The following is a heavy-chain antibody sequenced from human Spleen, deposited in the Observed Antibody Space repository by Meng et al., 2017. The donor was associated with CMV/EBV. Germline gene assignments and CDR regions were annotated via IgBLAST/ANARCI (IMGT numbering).Heavy chain of an antibody. J-gene: IGHJ4*02. V-gene: IGHV1-69*05. CDR1: GDTFSSYA. D-gene: IGHD4-23*01. CDR3: ARGVSTNSAAFAY. CDR2: IIPLFGTA. Sequence: ASGDTFSSYANNWVRQAPGQGLEWMGGIIPLFGTANYAQNFQGRVTITTDESTRTAYMELSSLRYEDTAVYYCARGVSTNSAAFAYWGQGTLVTVSS.